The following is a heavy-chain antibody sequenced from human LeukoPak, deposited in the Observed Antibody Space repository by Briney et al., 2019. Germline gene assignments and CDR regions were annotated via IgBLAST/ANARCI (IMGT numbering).Heavy chain of an antibody. CDR2: INWNGGST. J-gene: IGHJ4*02. Sequence: PGGSLRLSCAASGFTFDDYGMSWVRQAPGKGLEWVSGINWNGGSTGYADSVKGRFTISRDNAKNSLYLQMNGLRAEDTALYYCARDASKLLWFGELAYFDYWGQGTLVTVSS. D-gene: IGHD3-10*01. V-gene: IGHV3-20*04. CDR3: ARDASKLLWFGELAYFDY. CDR1: GFTFDDYG.